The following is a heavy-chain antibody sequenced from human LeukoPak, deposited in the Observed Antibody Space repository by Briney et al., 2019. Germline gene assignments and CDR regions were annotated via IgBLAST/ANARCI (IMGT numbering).Heavy chain of an antibody. Sequence: GGSLRLSCVASGFTFSSYGMQWVRQAPGKWLEWVAFIRYDGSNKYYADSVKGRFTMSRDNSEKTVYLQMNSLRAEDTAVYYCAKGGYYDILTGIEDYWGQGTLVTVSS. CDR1: GFTFSSYG. V-gene: IGHV3-30*02. J-gene: IGHJ4*02. CDR3: AKGGYYDILTGIEDY. CDR2: IRYDGSNK. D-gene: IGHD3-9*01.